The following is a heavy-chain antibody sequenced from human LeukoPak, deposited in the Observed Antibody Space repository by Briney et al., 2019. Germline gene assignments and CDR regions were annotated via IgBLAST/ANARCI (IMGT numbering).Heavy chain of an antibody. V-gene: IGHV3-74*01. J-gene: IGHJ3*02. D-gene: IGHD2-2*01. CDR3: ARRGLVPAFSI. CDR2: VNGDGNIT. CDR1: GFTFSSFW. Sequence: GGSLRLSCAASGFTFSSFWMHWVRQAPGKGLLWLSRVNGDGNITTYADSVRGRFTISRDNAKNTLYLQMNGLRAEDTAVYYCARRGLVPAFSIWGQGTMVSVTS.